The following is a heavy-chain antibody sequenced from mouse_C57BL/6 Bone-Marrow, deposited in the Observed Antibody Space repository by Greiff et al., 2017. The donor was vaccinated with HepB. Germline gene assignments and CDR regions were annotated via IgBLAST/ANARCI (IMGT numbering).Heavy chain of an antibody. CDR2: IDPETGGT. CDR3: TRIGLRAMDY. J-gene: IGHJ4*01. CDR1: GYTFTDYE. D-gene: IGHD2-2*01. V-gene: IGHV1-15*01. Sequence: QVQLQQSGAELVRPGASVTLSCKASGYTFTDYEMHWVKQTPVHGLEWIGAIDPETGGTAYNQKFKGKAILTADKSSSTAYMELRSLTSEDSAVYYCTRIGLRAMDYWGQGTSVTVSS.